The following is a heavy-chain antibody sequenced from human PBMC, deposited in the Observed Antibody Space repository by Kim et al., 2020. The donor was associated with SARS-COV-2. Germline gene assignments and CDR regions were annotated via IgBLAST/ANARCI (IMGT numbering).Heavy chain of an antibody. CDR1: GGSISSSSYY. V-gene: IGHV4-39*01. J-gene: IGHJ4*02. D-gene: IGHD6-19*01. CDR3: ARYRYSSGWCFDY. Sequence: SETLSLTCTVSGGSISSSSYYWGWIRQPPGKGLEWNGSIYYSGSTYYNPSLKSRVTISVDTSKNQFSLKLSSVTAADTAVYYCARYRYSSGWCFDYWGQGTLVTVSS. CDR2: IYYSGST.